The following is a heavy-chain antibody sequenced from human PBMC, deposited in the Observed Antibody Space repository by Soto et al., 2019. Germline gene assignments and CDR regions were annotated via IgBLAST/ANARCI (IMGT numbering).Heavy chain of an antibody. Sequence: GGSLRLSCAASGFTFSSYGMHWVRQAPGKGLEWVSGISWNSGSIGYADSVKGRFTISRDNAKNSLYLQMNSLRAEDTALYYCAKGRADYYYMDVWGKGTTVTVSS. CDR1: GFTFSSYG. J-gene: IGHJ6*03. CDR2: ISWNSGSI. V-gene: IGHV3-9*01. CDR3: AKGRADYYYMDV.